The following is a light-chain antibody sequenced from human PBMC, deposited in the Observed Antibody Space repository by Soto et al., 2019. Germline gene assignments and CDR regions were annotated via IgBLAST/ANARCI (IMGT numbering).Light chain of an antibody. J-gene: IGKJ2*01. V-gene: IGKV4-1*01. Sequence: DIVMTQSPDSLAVSLGERATINCKSSQSVLYSSNNNNYLAWYQQKPGQPPKLLIYWASTRESGVPDRFSGSGSGTDFTLTISSLQADDVAVYYCQQYYSPPHTFGQGTKLEIK. CDR3: QQYYSPPHT. CDR1: QSVLYSSNNNNY. CDR2: WAS.